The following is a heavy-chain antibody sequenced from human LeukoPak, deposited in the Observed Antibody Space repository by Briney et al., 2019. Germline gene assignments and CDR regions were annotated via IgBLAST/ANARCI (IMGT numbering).Heavy chain of an antibody. Sequence: ASVKVSCRASGYTFRSYGISWVRQAPGQGLEWMGWISPYSGSTNYPQKFQGRVTVTTDTSTGTAYMELRSLRSDDTAVYFCARALREYSSSWFSDFWGQGTLVTVSS. CDR1: GYTFRSYG. CDR2: ISPYSGST. J-gene: IGHJ4*02. D-gene: IGHD6-13*01. V-gene: IGHV1-18*01. CDR3: ARALREYSSSWFSDF.